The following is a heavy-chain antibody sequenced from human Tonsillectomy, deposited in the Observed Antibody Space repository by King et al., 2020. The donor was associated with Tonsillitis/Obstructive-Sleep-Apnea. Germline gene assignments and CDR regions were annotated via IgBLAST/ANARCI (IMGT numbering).Heavy chain of an antibody. CDR3: AKTYYDYLWGSYRYRDYFFDY. CDR1: GFTFSRYG. CDR2: ISYDGTNK. D-gene: IGHD3-16*02. J-gene: IGHJ4*02. V-gene: IGHV3-30*18. Sequence: VQLVESGGGVVQPGRSLRLSCAASGFTFSRYGMHWVRQAPGKGLEWVAVISYDGTNKYYADSVKGRFTISRDNSKNTLYLQMNSLRTEDTAVYSCAKTYYDYLWGSYRYRDYFFDYWGQGTLVAVSS.